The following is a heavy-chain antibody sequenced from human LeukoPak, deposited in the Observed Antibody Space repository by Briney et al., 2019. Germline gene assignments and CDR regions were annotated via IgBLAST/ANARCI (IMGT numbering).Heavy chain of an antibody. Sequence: GASVKVSCKASGGTFSSYPISWVRQAPGQGLEWMGGIIPIFGRTNYAQKFQGRVTITADESTSTAYMELSSLRSEDTAVYYCARGRDIVVVPAAAPYYYYMDVWGKGTTVTVSS. D-gene: IGHD2-2*01. CDR1: GGTFSSYP. CDR3: ARGRDIVVVPAAAPYYYYMDV. CDR2: IIPIFGRT. J-gene: IGHJ6*03. V-gene: IGHV1-69*13.